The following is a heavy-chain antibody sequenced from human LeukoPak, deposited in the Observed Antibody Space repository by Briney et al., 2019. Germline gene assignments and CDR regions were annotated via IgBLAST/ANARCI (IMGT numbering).Heavy chain of an antibody. D-gene: IGHD2-15*01. Sequence: GGSLRLSCAASGFTFNSYWMHWVRQAPGKGLVWVSRINSDGSGTSDADFVKGRFTISRDNSKNTLYLQMNSLRAEDTAVYYCARDYCSGGSCYYFDYWGQGTLVTVSS. CDR1: GFTFNSYW. J-gene: IGHJ4*02. CDR3: ARDYCSGGSCYYFDY. V-gene: IGHV3-74*01. CDR2: INSDGSGT.